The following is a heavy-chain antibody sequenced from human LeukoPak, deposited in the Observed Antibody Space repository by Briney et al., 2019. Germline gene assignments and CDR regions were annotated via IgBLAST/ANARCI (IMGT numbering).Heavy chain of an antibody. Sequence: ASVKVSCKASGYIFTTYRIHWVRQAPGQGLEWMGIINPNNGGTTYAQKFQGRVTMTRDTSTSIVYMGLSSLTSEDTALYYCARDPSAWAAWDYWGQGTLVTVSS. V-gene: IGHV1-46*01. CDR2: INPNNGGT. J-gene: IGHJ4*02. CDR3: ARDPSAWAAWDY. CDR1: GYIFTTYR. D-gene: IGHD6-19*01.